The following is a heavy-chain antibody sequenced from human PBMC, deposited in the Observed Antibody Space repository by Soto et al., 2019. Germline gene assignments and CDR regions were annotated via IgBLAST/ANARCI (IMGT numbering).Heavy chain of an antibody. CDR3: ARSLMAGTAYNWFDP. V-gene: IGHV1-3*01. D-gene: IGHD6-19*01. CDR1: GYTFTSYA. Sequence: QVQLVQSGAEVKKPGASVKVSCKASGYTFTSYAMHWVRQAPGQRLEWMGWINAGNGNTKYSQKFQGRVTITRDTSANTAYMELSSLRSEDTAVYYCARSLMAGTAYNWFDPWGQGTLVTVSS. CDR2: INAGNGNT. J-gene: IGHJ5*02.